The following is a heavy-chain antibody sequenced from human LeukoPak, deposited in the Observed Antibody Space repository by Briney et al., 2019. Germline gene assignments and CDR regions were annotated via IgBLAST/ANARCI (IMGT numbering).Heavy chain of an antibody. D-gene: IGHD2-2*01. J-gene: IGHJ4*02. CDR3: AKNTYCRRNTCSYYFDY. Sequence: PGGSLRLSCEASGFTFDDYPMHWVRQAPGKGLEWVSGISWNSDTIVYADSVRGRFTISRDNAKNSLYLQMDSLGTEDTALYFCAKNTYCRRNTCSYYFDYWGQGALVIVSS. CDR2: ISWNSDTI. V-gene: IGHV3-9*01. CDR1: GFTFDDYP.